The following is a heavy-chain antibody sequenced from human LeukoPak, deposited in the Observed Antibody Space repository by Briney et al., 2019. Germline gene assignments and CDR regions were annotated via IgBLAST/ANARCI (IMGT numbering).Heavy chain of an antibody. CDR2: ISWNSGSI. V-gene: IGHV3-9*01. CDR1: GFTFDDYA. J-gene: IGHJ4*02. CDR3: AKDISPYYDYVWATPLGRLFDY. Sequence: GGSLRLSCAASGFTFDDYAMHWVRQAPGKGLEWVSGISWNSGSIGYADSVKGRFTISRDNAKNSLYLQMNSLRAEDTALYYCAKDISPYYDYVWATPLGRLFDYWGQGTLVTVSS. D-gene: IGHD3-16*01.